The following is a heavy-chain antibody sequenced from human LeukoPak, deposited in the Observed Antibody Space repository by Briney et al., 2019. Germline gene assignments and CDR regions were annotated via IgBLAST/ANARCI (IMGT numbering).Heavy chain of an antibody. J-gene: IGHJ4*02. CDR3: ARSSSSSWYDY. D-gene: IGHD6-13*01. CDR2: IYTSGST. Sequence: SETLSLTCTVSGGSISSGSYYWSWIRQPAGKGLEWIGRIYTSGSTNYNPSLKSRVTISVDTSKNQFSLKLSSVTAADTAVYYCARSSSSSWYDYWGQGTLVTVSS. CDR1: GGSISSGSYY. V-gene: IGHV4-61*02.